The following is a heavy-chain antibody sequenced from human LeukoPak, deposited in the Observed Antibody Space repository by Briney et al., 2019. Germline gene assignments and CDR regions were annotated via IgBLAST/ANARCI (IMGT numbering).Heavy chain of an antibody. CDR1: GFTFSSYA. Sequence: PGGSLRLSCAASGFTFSSYAMSWVRQAPGKGLEWVSAISGSGGSTYYADSVKGRFTISRDNSKNTLYLQMNSLRAEDTAVYYCAKVSGGGGNRTLFFDYWGQGTLVTVSS. D-gene: IGHD3-16*01. CDR2: ISGSGGST. V-gene: IGHV3-23*01. CDR3: AKVSGGGGNRTLFFDY. J-gene: IGHJ4*02.